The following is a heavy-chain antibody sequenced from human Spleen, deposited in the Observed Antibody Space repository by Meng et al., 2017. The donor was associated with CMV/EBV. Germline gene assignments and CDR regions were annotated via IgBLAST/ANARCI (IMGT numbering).Heavy chain of an antibody. CDR2: ISDSGSTV. CDR3: ARDNGPYYDFWSGYYTGPLYYYYGMDV. J-gene: IGHJ6*02. CDR1: GFTFSDHY. V-gene: IGHV3-11*04. D-gene: IGHD3-3*01. Sequence: GGSLRLSCAASGFTFSDHYMSWIRQAPGKGLEWVSYISDSGSTVYYADSVKGRFTISRDNAKNSLYLQMNSLRAEDTAVYYCARDNGPYYDFWSGYYTGPLYYYYGMDVWGQGTTVTVSS.